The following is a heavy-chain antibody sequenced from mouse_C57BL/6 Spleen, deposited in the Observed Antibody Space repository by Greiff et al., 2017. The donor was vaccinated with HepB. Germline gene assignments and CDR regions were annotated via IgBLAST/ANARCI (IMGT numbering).Heavy chain of an antibody. D-gene: IGHD1-1*01. Sequence: EVKLMESGGGLVQPGGSMKLSCAASGFTFSDAWMDWVRQSPENGLEWVAEIRNKANNHATYYAESVKGRFTISRDDSKSSVYLQMNSLRAEDTGIYYCTRLLRDAMDYWGQGTSVTVSS. J-gene: IGHJ4*01. V-gene: IGHV6-6*01. CDR3: TRLLRDAMDY. CDR2: IRNKANNHAT. CDR1: GFTFSDAW.